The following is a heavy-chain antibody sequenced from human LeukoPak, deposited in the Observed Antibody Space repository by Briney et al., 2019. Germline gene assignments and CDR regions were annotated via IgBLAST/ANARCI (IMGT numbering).Heavy chain of an antibody. V-gene: IGHV7-4-1*02. CDR3: AREPYLVPAAGEGGWFDP. CDR1: GYTFTSYA. Sequence: ASVKVSCKASGYTFTSYAMNWVRQAPGQGLEWMGWINTNTGNPTYAQGFTGRFVFSLDTSVSTAYLQISSLKAEDTAVYYCAREPYLVPAAGEGGWFDPWGQGTLVTVSS. CDR2: INTNTGNP. D-gene: IGHD2-2*01. J-gene: IGHJ5*02.